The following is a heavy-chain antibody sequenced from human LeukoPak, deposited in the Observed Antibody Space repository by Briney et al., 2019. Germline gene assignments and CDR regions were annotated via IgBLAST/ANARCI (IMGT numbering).Heavy chain of an antibody. CDR1: GGSFSGYY. J-gene: IGHJ6*03. CDR2: INHSGST. Sequence: SETLSLTCAVYGGSFSGYYWSWIRQPPGKGLEWIGEINHSGSTNYNPSLKSRVTISVDTSKNQFSLKLSSVTAADTAVYYCARAGYYYYHMDVWGKGNTVTVSS. V-gene: IGHV4-34*01. CDR3: ARAGYYYYHMDV.